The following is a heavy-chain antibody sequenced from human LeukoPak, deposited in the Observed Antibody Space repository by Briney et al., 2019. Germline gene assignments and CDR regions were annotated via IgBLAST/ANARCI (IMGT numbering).Heavy chain of an antibody. CDR2: ISSNGGST. CDR3: ARDGVYCSSTSCYDGYYYMDV. J-gene: IGHJ6*03. V-gene: IGHV3-64*01. Sequence: GGSLRLSCAASGFTFSSYAMHWVRQAPGKGLEYVSAISSNGGSTYYANSVKGRFTIPRDNSKNTLYLQMGSLRAEDMAVYCCARDGVYCSSTSCYDGYYYMDVWGKGTTVTVSS. CDR1: GFTFSSYA. D-gene: IGHD2-2*01.